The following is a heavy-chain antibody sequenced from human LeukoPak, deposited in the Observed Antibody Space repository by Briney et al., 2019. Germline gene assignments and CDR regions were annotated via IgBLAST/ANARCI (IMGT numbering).Heavy chain of an antibody. V-gene: IGHV3-33*01. CDR2: IWYDGNKK. J-gene: IGHJ3*02. Sequence: PGGSLRLSCAASGFTFRSYGMHWVRQAPGKGLEWVAVIWYDGNKKYYADSVKGRFTISRDNSKNTLYLEMTSLRAEDTAVYYCAREGGVVVVPAAMRAFDIWGRGAKVTVSS. CDR1: GFTFRSYG. CDR3: AREGGVVVVPAAMRAFDI. D-gene: IGHD2-2*01.